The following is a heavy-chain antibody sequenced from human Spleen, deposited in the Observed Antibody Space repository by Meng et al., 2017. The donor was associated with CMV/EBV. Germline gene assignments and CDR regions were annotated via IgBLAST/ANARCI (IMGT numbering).Heavy chain of an antibody. CDR3: YHSGTSPFDY. CDR1: GFSVSTCY. Sequence: LACPAPGFSVSTCYMGWVRQAPGKGLEWVSVISTGGSTFLADSVKGRFTISRDNSKNTLYLQMNNLRVEDSAMYFCYHSGTSPFDYWGQGTLVTVSS. D-gene: IGHD3-10*01. J-gene: IGHJ4*02. CDR2: ISTGGST. V-gene: IGHV3-53*01.